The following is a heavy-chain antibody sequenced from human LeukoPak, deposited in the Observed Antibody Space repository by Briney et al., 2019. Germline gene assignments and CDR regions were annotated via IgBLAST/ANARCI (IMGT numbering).Heavy chain of an antibody. D-gene: IGHD4-17*01. CDR1: GFTFSTYA. CDR3: AKDTPYGDYLFDI. Sequence: GGSLRLSCAASGFTFSTYAMSWVRQAPGKGLEWVSTISVGGGSTFYADSVKSCFTISRDNSKSTLSLQMNSLRAEDTALYYCAKDTPYGDYLFDIWGQGTMVTVSS. V-gene: IGHV3-23*01. J-gene: IGHJ3*02. CDR2: ISVGGGST.